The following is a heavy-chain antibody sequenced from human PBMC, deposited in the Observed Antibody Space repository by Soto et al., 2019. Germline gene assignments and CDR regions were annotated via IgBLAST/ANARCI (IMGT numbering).Heavy chain of an antibody. V-gene: IGHV4-30-2*01. CDR2: IYHSGNT. D-gene: IGHD3-10*01. J-gene: IGHJ5*02. Sequence: QLQLQESGSGLVKPSQTLSLTCAVSGGSISSGAYSWSWIRQPPGKGLEWIGYIYHSGNTYYNPSLKSLVTISVDRSKNKVSLKLRSVTAADTAVYYCARGRITMVRGAWFDPWGQGTLVTVSS. CDR1: GGSISSGAYS. CDR3: ARGRITMVRGAWFDP.